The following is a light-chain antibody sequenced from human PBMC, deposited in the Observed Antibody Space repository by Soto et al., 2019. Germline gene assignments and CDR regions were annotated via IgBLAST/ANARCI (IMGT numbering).Light chain of an antibody. V-gene: IGKV1-33*01. Sequence: DIQMTQSPSSLSASVGDRVTITCQASQDISNYLNWYQQKPGKAPKLLIYDASNLETGVPSRFSGSGSGTDFTFTISSLQPEDIATYYCQQYDNLLPMYPFGQATKLEIK. J-gene: IGKJ2*01. CDR3: QQYDNLLPMYP. CDR1: QDISNY. CDR2: DAS.